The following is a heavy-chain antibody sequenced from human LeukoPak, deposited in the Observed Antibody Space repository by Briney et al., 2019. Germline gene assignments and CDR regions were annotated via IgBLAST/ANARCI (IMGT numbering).Heavy chain of an antibody. CDR3: ARSAEHCNNGVCFTDYYMDV. CDR2: ISAYNGNT. CDR1: GYTFTSYD. D-gene: IGHD2-8*01. J-gene: IGHJ6*03. Sequence: ASVKVSRKASGYTFTSYDIQWVRQAPGQGLEWMGWISAYNGNTNYAQNLHGRVTMTRDTSITTAYMELNSLTSDYTAVYFCARSAEHCNNGVCFTDYYMDVWGKGTTVTVSS. V-gene: IGHV1-2*02.